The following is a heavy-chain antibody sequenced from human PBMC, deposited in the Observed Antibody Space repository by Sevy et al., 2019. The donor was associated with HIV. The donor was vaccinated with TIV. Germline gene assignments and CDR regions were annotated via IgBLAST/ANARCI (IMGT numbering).Heavy chain of an antibody. CDR1: GFTFDDYG. CDR3: AREKSCGGACYHFDY. CDR2: IIWNGGSK. Sequence: GGSLRLSCVASGFTFDDYGMSWVRQVPGKGLEWVSSIIWNGGSKTYADSVKGRFMISRDNGKNSLYLQMNSLRAEDTALYFCAREKSCGGACYHFDYWGQGTLVTVSS. V-gene: IGHV3-20*04. J-gene: IGHJ4*02. D-gene: IGHD2-21*02.